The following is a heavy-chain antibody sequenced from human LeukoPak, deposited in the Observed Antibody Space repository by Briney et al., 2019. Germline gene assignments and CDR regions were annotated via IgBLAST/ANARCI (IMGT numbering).Heavy chain of an antibody. J-gene: IGHJ4*02. D-gene: IGHD6-13*01. Sequence: TLSLTCIVSGGSISSDSYYWSWIRQPAGKGLKWIGRIYSTGSTNYNPSLKSRVTMSVDTSKNQFSLRLRSVTAADTAVYYCARQIASAGTAGFDFWGQGALVTVSS. CDR3: ARQIASAGTAGFDF. CDR2: IYSTGST. V-gene: IGHV4-61*02. CDR1: GGSISSDSYY.